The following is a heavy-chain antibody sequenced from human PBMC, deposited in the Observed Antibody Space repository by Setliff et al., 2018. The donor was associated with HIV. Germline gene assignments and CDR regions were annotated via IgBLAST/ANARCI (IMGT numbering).Heavy chain of an antibody. Sequence: GASVKVSCKASGYTVTTYGISWVRQAPGQGLEWMGWFNTATRNPMYAQAFKGRLVFSLDTSVSTAYLQINSLKAENTAMYYCARVGSYWSTFDYWGQGALVTVSS. CDR1: GYTVTTYG. V-gene: IGHV7-4-1*02. CDR3: ARVGSYWSTFDY. D-gene: IGHD1-26*01. J-gene: IGHJ4*02. CDR2: FNTATRNP.